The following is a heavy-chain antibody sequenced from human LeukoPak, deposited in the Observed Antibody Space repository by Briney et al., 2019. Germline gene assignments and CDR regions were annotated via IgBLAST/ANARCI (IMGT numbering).Heavy chain of an antibody. Sequence: SVTLSLTCTVPGGSISSYYWSWIRQPPGKGLEWIAYIYHTGRANYNPSLQSRVTISLDTSKSQFSLSLSSVTAADTAVYYCARGDGGFYSHDSWGRGTLVTVSS. CDR3: ARGDGGFYSHDS. CDR1: GGSISSYY. J-gene: IGHJ4*02. CDR2: IYHTGRA. D-gene: IGHD2-15*01. V-gene: IGHV4-59*01.